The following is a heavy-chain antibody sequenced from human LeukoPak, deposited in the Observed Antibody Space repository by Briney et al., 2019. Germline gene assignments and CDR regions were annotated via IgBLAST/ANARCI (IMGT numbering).Heavy chain of an antibody. CDR1: GYTFTSYY. CDR2: INPNSGGT. Sequence: GASVKVSCKASGYTFTSYYMHWVRQAPGQGLKWMGWINPNSGGTNYAQKFQGRVTVTRDTSISTAYMELSRVRSDDTAVYYCARGEVLRSLDYWGQGTLVTVSS. D-gene: IGHD4-17*01. CDR3: ARGEVLRSLDY. V-gene: IGHV1-2*02. J-gene: IGHJ4*02.